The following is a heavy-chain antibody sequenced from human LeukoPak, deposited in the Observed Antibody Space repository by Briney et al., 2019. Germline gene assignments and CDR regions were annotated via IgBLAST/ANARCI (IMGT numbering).Heavy chain of an antibody. V-gene: IGHV4-39*01. CDR3: ARPTEEYSYYFDY. J-gene: IGHJ4*02. Sequence: PSENLSLTCTVSGGSISSSSYYWGWIRQPPGKGLEWIGSIYYSGSTYYNPSLKSRVTISVDTSKNQFSLKLSSVTAADTAVYYCARPTEEYSYYFDYWGQGTLVTVSS. CDR2: IYYSGST. D-gene: IGHD2/OR15-2a*01. CDR1: GGSISSSSYY.